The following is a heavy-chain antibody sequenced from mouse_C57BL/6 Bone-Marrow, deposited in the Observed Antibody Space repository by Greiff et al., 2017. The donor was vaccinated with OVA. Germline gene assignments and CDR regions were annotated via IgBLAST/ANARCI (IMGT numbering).Heavy chain of an antibody. J-gene: IGHJ1*03. CDR3: ARTDYWGSYWYFDV. D-gene: IGHD1-1*01. V-gene: IGHV1-81*01. Sequence: VKLQQSGAELARPGASVKLSCKASGYTFTSYGISWVKQRTGQGLEWIGEIYPRSGNTYYNEKFKGKATLTADKSSRTAYMELRSLTSEDSAVDFCARTDYWGSYWYFDVWGTGTTVTVSS. CDR2: IYPRSGNT. CDR1: GYTFTSYG.